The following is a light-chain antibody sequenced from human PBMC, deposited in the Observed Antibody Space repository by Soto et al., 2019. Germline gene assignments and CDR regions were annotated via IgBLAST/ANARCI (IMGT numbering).Light chain of an antibody. CDR1: QTISSW. V-gene: IGKV1-5*03. Sequence: DIQRTPTPCNLSGSVGDGDPITCRASQTISSWLAWYQQKPGKAPKLLIYKASTLKSGVPSRFSGSGSGTEFTLTISSLQPDDFATYYCQQYKSYRTYGQGTKVDIK. CDR3: QQYKSYRT. J-gene: IGKJ1*01. CDR2: KAS.